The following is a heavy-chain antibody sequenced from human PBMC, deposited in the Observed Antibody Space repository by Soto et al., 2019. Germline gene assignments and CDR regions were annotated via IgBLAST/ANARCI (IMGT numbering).Heavy chain of an antibody. CDR1: GFTFSSFA. Sequence: GGSLRLSCAASGFTFSSFAMHWVRQAPGKGLEWVALISEDGGNKYYAESVKGRFTISRDNSKNTLYLQMNSLRGEDTAVYSCARVEQWLYIAKYWGQGTLVTVSS. D-gene: IGHD6-19*01. CDR3: ARVEQWLYIAKY. J-gene: IGHJ4*02. CDR2: ISEDGGNK. V-gene: IGHV3-30*04.